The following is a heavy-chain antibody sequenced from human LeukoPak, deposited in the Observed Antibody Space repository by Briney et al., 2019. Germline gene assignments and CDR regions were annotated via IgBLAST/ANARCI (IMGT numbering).Heavy chain of an antibody. J-gene: IGHJ6*03. D-gene: IGHD3-10*01. CDR2: IYTSGST. Sequence: SETLSLTCTVSGGSISSGSYYWSWIRQPAGKGLEWIGRIYTSGSTNYNPSLKSRVTISVDTSKNQFSLKLSSVTAADTAVYYCARAILLLGSGSYNSRYYYYYMDVWGKGTTVTISS. CDR1: GGSISSGSYY. V-gene: IGHV4-61*02. CDR3: ARAILLLGSGSYNSRYYYYYMDV.